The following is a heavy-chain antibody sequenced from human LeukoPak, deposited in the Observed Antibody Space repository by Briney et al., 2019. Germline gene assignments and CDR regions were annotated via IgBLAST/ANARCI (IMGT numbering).Heavy chain of an antibody. CDR3: ARSSGYYPWYYYYMDV. V-gene: IGHV3-53*01. CDR2: IYSGGST. J-gene: IGHJ6*03. Sequence: GGSLRLSCAASGFTVSSNYMSWVRQAPGKGLEWVSVIYSGGSTYYADSVKGRFTISRDNSKNTLYLQMNSLRAEDTAVYYCARSSGYYPWYYYYMDVWSKGTTVTISS. CDR1: GFTVSSNY. D-gene: IGHD3-22*01.